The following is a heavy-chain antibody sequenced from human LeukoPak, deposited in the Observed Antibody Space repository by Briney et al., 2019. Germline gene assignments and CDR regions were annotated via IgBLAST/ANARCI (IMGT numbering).Heavy chain of an antibody. CDR3: ANHFPSIAAAGLYYFDY. Sequence: EASVKVSCKASGYTFTGYYMHWVRQAPGQGLEWMGWINPNSGGTNYAQKFQGRVTMTRDTSISTAYMELSRLRSDDTAVYYCANHFPSIAAAGLYYFDYWGQGTLVTVSS. J-gene: IGHJ4*02. V-gene: IGHV1-2*02. CDR1: GYTFTGYY. CDR2: INPNSGGT. D-gene: IGHD6-13*01.